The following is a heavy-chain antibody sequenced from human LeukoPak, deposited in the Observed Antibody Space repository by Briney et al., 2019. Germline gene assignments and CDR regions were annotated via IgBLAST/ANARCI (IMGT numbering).Heavy chain of an antibody. Sequence: PSETLSLTCAVYGVSFSGYYWSWIRQPPGKGLEWIGEINHSGSTNYNPSLKSRVTISVDTSKNQFSLKLSSVTAADTAVYYCARGPSGYCSGGSCYKRGGRDYWGQGTLVTVSS. D-gene: IGHD2-15*01. V-gene: IGHV4-34*01. CDR2: INHSGST. CDR3: ARGPSGYCSGGSCYKRGGRDY. J-gene: IGHJ4*02. CDR1: GVSFSGYY.